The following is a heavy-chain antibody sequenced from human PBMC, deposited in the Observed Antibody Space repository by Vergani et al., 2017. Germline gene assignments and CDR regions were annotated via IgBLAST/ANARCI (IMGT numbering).Heavy chain of an antibody. D-gene: IGHD3-10*01. J-gene: IGHJ4*02. V-gene: IGHV5-10-1*01. CDR1: GYSFTSYW. CDR2: IDPSDSYT. CDR3: ARLPLGSGRLGGYFDY. Sequence: EVQLVQSGAEVKKPGESLRISCKGSGYSFTSYWISWVRQMPGKGLEWMGRIDPSDSYTNYSPPFQGHVTISADKSISTAYLQWSSLKASDTARYYCARLPLGSGRLGGYFDYWGQGTLVTVSS.